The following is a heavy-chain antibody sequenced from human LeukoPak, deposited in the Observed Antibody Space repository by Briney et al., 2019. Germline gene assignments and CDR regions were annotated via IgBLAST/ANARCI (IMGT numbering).Heavy chain of an antibody. CDR2: INHSGST. Sequence: SETLSLTCTVSCGSISSSSYYWGWIRQPPEKGLELIGEINHSGSTNYNPSLKSRVTISVDTSKNQFSLELTSVTAADTAVYYCARRRYDASGYYPSRGRYFDYWGQGTLVTVSS. J-gene: IGHJ4*02. D-gene: IGHD3-22*01. V-gene: IGHV4-39*07. CDR1: CGSISSSSYY. CDR3: ARRRYDASGYYPSRGRYFDY.